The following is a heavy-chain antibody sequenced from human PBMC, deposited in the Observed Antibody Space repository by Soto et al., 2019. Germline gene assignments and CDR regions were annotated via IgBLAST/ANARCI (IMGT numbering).Heavy chain of an antibody. J-gene: IGHJ4*02. D-gene: IGHD2-15*01. V-gene: IGHV1-69*13. CDR3: ARDSYCSGGSCYPPFDY. CDR2: IIPIFGTA. Sequence: SVKVSCKASGGTFSSYAISWVRQAPGQGLEWMGGIIPIFGTANYAQKFQGRVTITADESTSTAYMELSSLRSEDTAVYYCARDSYCSGGSCYPPFDYWGQGTLVTVAS. CDR1: GGTFSSYA.